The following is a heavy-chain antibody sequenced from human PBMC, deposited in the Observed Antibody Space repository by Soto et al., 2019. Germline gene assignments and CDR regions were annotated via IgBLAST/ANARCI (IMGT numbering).Heavy chain of an antibody. V-gene: IGHV3-33*06. CDR1: GFTFSSYG. Sequence: PGGSLRLSCAASGFTFSSYGMHWVRQAPGKGLEWVAVIWYDGSNKYYADSVKGRFTISRDNSKNTLYLQMNSLRAEDTAVYYCAKEITDFWSGYYAFDYWGQGTLVTVSS. CDR2: IWYDGSNK. CDR3: AKEITDFWSGYYAFDY. D-gene: IGHD3-3*01. J-gene: IGHJ4*02.